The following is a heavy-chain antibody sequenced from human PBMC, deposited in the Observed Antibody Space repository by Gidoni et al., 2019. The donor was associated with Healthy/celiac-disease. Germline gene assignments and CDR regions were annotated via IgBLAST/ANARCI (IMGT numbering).Heavy chain of an antibody. CDR3: ARHASWDSSGWWNWFDP. J-gene: IGHJ5*02. Sequence: EVQLVQSGAAVKKPGASLTISCKCSGYSFTLYWIGGVRQMPGKGLEWMGIIYPGDSDTRYSPSFQGQVTISADKSISTAYLQWSSLKASDTAMYYCARHASWDSSGWWNWFDPWGQGTLVTVSS. V-gene: IGHV5-51*01. D-gene: IGHD6-19*01. CDR2: IYPGDSDT. CDR1: GYSFTLYW.